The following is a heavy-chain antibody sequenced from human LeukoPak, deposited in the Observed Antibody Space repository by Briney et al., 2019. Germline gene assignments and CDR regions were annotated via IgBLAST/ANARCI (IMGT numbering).Heavy chain of an antibody. J-gene: IGHJ4*02. Sequence: ASVKVSCKASGYTFTGHYMHWVRQAPGQGLEWMGWINPNSGGTNYAQKFQGRVTMTRDTSISTAYMELIRLRSDDTAVYYCARGGTIMTTVTKWGQGTLVTVSS. V-gene: IGHV1-2*02. D-gene: IGHD4-17*01. CDR2: INPNSGGT. CDR3: ARGGTIMTTVTK. CDR1: GYTFTGHY.